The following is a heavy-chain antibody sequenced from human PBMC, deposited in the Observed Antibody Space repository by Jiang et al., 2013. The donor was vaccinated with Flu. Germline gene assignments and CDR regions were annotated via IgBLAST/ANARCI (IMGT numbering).Heavy chain of an antibody. V-gene: IGHV4-39*01. CDR1: GGSISSSSYY. CDR2: IYYSGST. J-gene: IGHJ3*02. Sequence: LLKPSETLSLTCTVSGGSISSSSYYWGWIRQPPGKGLEWIGSIYYSGSTYYNPSLKSRVTISVDTSKNQFSLKLSSVTAADTAVYYCARAPTTVTTLHAFDIWGQGTMVTVSS. CDR3: ARAPTTVTTLHAFDI. D-gene: IGHD4-17*01.